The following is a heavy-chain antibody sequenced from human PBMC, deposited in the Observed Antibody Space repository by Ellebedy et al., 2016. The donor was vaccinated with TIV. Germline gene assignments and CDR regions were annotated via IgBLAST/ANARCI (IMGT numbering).Heavy chain of an antibody. Sequence: GESLKISCAASGFIFSSYGMHWVRQAPRKGLEWVAFIRYDGTNKFYADSVKGRFTISRDNGKSSLFLQMNSLRDEDTAVYYCAREGPCGGDCFSGDYWGQGTLVTVSS. V-gene: IGHV3-30*02. J-gene: IGHJ4*02. CDR3: AREGPCGGDCFSGDY. CDR1: GFIFSSYG. CDR2: IRYDGTNK. D-gene: IGHD2-21*02.